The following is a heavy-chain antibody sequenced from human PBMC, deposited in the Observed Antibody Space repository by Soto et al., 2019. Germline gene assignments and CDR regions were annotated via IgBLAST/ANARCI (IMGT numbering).Heavy chain of an antibody. J-gene: IGHJ4*02. CDR3: ARVEGGYCSSTTCPATY. CDR2: ISYDGSNK. V-gene: IGHV3-30-3*01. D-gene: IGHD2-2*01. Sequence: GGSLRLSCAASRFTFSSYAMHWVRQAPGKGLEWVAVISYDGSNKYYADSVKGRFTISRDNSKNTLYLQMNSLRAEDTAVYYCARVEGGYCSSTTCPATYWGQGTLVTVSS. CDR1: RFTFSSYA.